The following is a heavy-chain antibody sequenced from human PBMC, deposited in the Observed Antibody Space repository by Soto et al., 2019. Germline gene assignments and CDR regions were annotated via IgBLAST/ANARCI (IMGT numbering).Heavy chain of an antibody. J-gene: IGHJ4*02. CDR3: ASSVGATTLCFDY. CDR2: IIPIFGTA. Sequence: ASVKVSCKASGGTFSSYAISWVRQAPGQGLEWMGGIIPIFGTANYAQKFQGRVTITADESTSTAYMELSSLRSEDKAVYYCASSVGATTLCFDYWGQGTLVTVSS. D-gene: IGHD1-26*01. CDR1: GGTFSSYA. V-gene: IGHV1-69*13.